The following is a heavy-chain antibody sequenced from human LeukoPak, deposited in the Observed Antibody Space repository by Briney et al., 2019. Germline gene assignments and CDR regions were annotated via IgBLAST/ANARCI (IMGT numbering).Heavy chain of an antibody. V-gene: IGHV3-74*01. J-gene: IGHJ4*02. CDR2: IDGDGIST. CDR3: ARDVGNFDY. Sequence: GGSLRLSCAASGFTFSNYWMHWVRQAPGKGLVWVSRIDGDGISTGYADSVKGRFTVSRDNAKKTLYLQMNSLRAEDTAVYYCARDVGNFDYWGQGTLVTVSS. CDR1: GFTFSNYW.